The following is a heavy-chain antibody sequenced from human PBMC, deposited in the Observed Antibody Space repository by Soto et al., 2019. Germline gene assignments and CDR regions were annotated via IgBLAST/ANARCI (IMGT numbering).Heavy chain of an antibody. J-gene: IGHJ6*02. CDR3: ARETGAIVVVYDYYYGMDV. D-gene: IGHD2-15*01. V-gene: IGHV3-21*01. CDR1: GFTFSSYS. CDR2: ISSSSSYI. Sequence: EVQLVESGGGLVKPGGSLRLSCAASGFTFSSYSTNWVRQAPGKGLEWVSSISSSSSYIYYADSVKGRFTISRDNAKNSLYLQMNSLRAEDTAVYYCARETGAIVVVYDYYYGMDVWGQGTTVTVSS.